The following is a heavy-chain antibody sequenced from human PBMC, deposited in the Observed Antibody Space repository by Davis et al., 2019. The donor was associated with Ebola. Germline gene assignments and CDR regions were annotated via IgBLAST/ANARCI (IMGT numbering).Heavy chain of an antibody. V-gene: IGHV3-23*01. CDR1: GGSISSGGYY. D-gene: IGHD1-26*01. Sequence: ETLSLTCTVSGGSISSGGYYWSWIRQAPGKGLEWVSTLGTSADTYYADSVKGRFTISRDNSKNTLYLQMNGLRVEDTAIYYCAKDTSNIWFDIWGQGTNVTVSS. J-gene: IGHJ3*02. CDR3: AKDTSNIWFDI. CDR2: LGTSADT.